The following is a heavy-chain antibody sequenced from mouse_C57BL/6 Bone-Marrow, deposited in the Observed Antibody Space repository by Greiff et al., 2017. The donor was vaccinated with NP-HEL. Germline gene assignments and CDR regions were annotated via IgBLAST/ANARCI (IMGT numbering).Heavy chain of an antibody. CDR3: ARGEGYDGYY. Sequence: VQLKESGPELVKPGDSVKISCKASGYSFTGYFMNWVMQSHGKSLEWIGRINPYNGDTFYNQKFKGKATLTVDKSSSTAHMELRSLTSEDSAVYYCARGEGYDGYYWGQGTTLTVSS. CDR1: GYSFTGYF. D-gene: IGHD2-3*01. J-gene: IGHJ2*01. V-gene: IGHV1-20*01. CDR2: INPYNGDT.